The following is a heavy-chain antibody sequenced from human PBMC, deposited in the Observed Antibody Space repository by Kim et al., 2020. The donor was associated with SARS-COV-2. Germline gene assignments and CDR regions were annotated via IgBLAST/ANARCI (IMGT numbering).Heavy chain of an antibody. Sequence: ASVKVSCKVSGFSLTELSIHWVRQAPGKGLEWMGDFNPEDAKRVYAQRLQGRFTMTEDTSTDTGYMELSSLTSEDTAVYYCATAWGNGRFDYWGQGTLVILSS. D-gene: IGHD7-27*01. CDR3: ATAWGNGRFDY. V-gene: IGHV1-24*01. J-gene: IGHJ4*02. CDR2: FNPEDAKR. CDR1: GFSLTELS.